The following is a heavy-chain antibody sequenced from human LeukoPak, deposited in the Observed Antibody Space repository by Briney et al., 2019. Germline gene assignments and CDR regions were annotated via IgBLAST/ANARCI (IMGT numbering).Heavy chain of an antibody. CDR2: IYSGDSHT. J-gene: IGHJ4*02. Sequence: GESLQISCKGSGYSFTYWIGWVRQMPGKGLEWMGIIYSGDSHTKYSPSFQGRVTISADKSISTAYLQWSSLEASDTAMYYCASARHGDYVWGYWGQGTLVTVSS. CDR3: ASARHGDYVWGY. V-gene: IGHV5-51*01. D-gene: IGHD3-16*01. CDR1: GYSFTYW.